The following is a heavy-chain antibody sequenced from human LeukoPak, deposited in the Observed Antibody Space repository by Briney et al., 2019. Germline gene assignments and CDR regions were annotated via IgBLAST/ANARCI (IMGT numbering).Heavy chain of an antibody. CDR3: AREEARGGPFDY. V-gene: IGHV3-33*01. Sequence: GGSLRLSCAASGFTFSIYGMHWVRQAPGKGLEWVAVIWNDGSNKYYADSVKGRFTISRDNAKNSLYLQMNSLRAEDTAVYYCAREEARGGPFDYWGQGTLVTVSS. D-gene: IGHD3-10*01. CDR2: IWNDGSNK. CDR1: GFTFSIYG. J-gene: IGHJ4*02.